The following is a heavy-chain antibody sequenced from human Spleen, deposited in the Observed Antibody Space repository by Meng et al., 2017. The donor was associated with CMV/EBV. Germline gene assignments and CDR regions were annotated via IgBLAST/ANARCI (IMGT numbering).Heavy chain of an antibody. D-gene: IGHD5-18*01. J-gene: IGHJ4*02. Sequence: QVQLQKWGAGLLKPSETLSLTCAVYGGSFSGYYWSWIRQPPGKGLEWIGEINHSGSTNYNPSLKSRVTISVDTSKNQFSLKLSSVTAADTAVYYCARVGDSYGYFFDYWGQGTLVTVSS. CDR3: ARVGDSYGYFFDY. V-gene: IGHV4-34*01. CDR2: INHSGST. CDR1: GGSFSGYY.